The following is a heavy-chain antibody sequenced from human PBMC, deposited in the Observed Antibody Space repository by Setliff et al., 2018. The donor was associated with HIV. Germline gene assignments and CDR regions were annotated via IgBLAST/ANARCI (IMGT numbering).Heavy chain of an antibody. CDR2: IYTSGST. V-gene: IGHV4-61*02. CDR3: ARGRFVGFDY. CDR1: GGSITTSSYY. J-gene: IGHJ4*02. D-gene: IGHD3-16*02. Sequence: SETLSLTCTVSGGSITTSSYYWSWVRQPAGRGLEWIGRIYTSGSTNYNPSLKSRVTMSVDTSKNQFSLNLTSVTAADTAVYYCARGRFVGFDYWGQGTLVTVSS.